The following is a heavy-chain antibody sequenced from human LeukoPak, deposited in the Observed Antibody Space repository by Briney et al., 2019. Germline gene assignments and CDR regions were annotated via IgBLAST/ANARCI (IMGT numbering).Heavy chain of an antibody. J-gene: IGHJ6*02. CDR3: ARGRFCSSSTCSWPTCYYYYGMDV. V-gene: IGHV3-30*04. CDR2: ISYDGKNE. CDR1: GFTFSYYA. D-gene: IGHD2-2*01. Sequence: PGGSLRLSCAASGFTFSYYAMHWVRQAPGKGLEWVAVISYDGKNEYYADSVKGRFTISRDDSENTLYLQMHSLTAEDTAMYYCARGRFCSSSTCSWPTCYYYYGMDVWGQGTTVTVSS.